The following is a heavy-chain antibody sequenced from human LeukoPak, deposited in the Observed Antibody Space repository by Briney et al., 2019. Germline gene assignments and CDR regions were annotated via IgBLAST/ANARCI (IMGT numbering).Heavy chain of an antibody. D-gene: IGHD3-9*01. CDR2: ISGSGGST. CDR1: GFTFSDYY. Sequence: GGTLRLSCAASGFTFSDYYMSWIRQAPGKGLEWVSAISGSGGSTYYADSVKGRFTISRDNSKNTLYLQMNSLRAEDTAVYYCAKGTSSFDYDIWTGYQHEFDYWGQGTLVTVSS. J-gene: IGHJ4*02. V-gene: IGHV3-23*01. CDR3: AKGTSSFDYDIWTGYQHEFDY.